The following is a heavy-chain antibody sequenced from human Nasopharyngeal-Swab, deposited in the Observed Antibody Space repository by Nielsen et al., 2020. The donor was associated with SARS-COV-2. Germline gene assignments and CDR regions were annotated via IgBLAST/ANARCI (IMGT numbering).Heavy chain of an antibody. CDR2: IYHSGST. CDR3: ARSRGYSGYEDYYYYYMDV. J-gene: IGHJ6*03. CDR1: GGSISSGGYS. Sequence: LRLSCAVSGGSISSGGYSWSWIRQPSGKGLEWIGYIYHSGSTYYNPSLKSRVTISVDRSKNQFSLKLSSVTAADTAVYYCARSRGYSGYEDYYYYYMDVWGKGTTVTVSS. V-gene: IGHV4-30-2*01. D-gene: IGHD5-12*01.